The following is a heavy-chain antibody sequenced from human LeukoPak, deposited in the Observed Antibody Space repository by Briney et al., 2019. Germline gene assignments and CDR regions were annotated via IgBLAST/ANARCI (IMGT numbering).Heavy chain of an antibody. J-gene: IGHJ4*02. CDR2: INPNNGGT. CDR1: GYTFTGYY. CDR3: ARGRGTTSSNFDY. D-gene: IGHD2-2*01. V-gene: IGHV1-2*02. Sequence: ASVKVSCKASGYTFTGYYMHWVRQALGQGLEWMGWINPNNGGTNYAQKFQGRVTMTRDTSISTAYMELSRLTSDDTAVYYCARGRGTTSSNFDYWGQGTLVTVSS.